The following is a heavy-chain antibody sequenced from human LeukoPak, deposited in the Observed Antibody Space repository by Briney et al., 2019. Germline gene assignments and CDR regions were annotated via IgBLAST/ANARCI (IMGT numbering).Heavy chain of an antibody. CDR2: NSGSGGSR. CDR3: ARDELPDTNGHSYGTNFDH. J-gene: IGHJ4*02. CDR1: GFTFSSYA. V-gene: IGHV3-23*01. D-gene: IGHD5-18*01. Sequence: GGSLRLSCEGSGFTFSSYAMSWVRQAQGKGLEWVSSNSGSGGSRYYGDSVKGRFTVFRDNSRNTLYLQMNSLRAEDTAVYYCARDELPDTNGHSYGTNFDHWGQGTLVTVSS.